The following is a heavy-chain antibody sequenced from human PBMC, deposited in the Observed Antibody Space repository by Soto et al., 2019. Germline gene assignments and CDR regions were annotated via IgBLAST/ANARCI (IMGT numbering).Heavy chain of an antibody. CDR1: GYSFTNNY. D-gene: IGHD3-16*01. V-gene: IGHV1-8*01. Sequence: ASVNVSCKASGYSFTNNYVSWGRQATGQGLEWMGWMNPGSGDTGYAQKFQGRVTMTRDISIATAYMELSSLRSDDTAIYYCARMETFGSLNWFDPWGQGTLVTVSS. J-gene: IGHJ5*02. CDR2: MNPGSGDT. CDR3: ARMETFGSLNWFDP.